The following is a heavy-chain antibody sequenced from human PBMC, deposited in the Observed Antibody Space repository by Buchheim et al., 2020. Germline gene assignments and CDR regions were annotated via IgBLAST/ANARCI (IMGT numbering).Heavy chain of an antibody. J-gene: IGHJ4*02. Sequence: VQIVDSGGGLVQPGGSLRLSCAASGFTFSDYYMSWVRQAPGKGLEWIAYVSDTGTNVLYAESLKGRFSISKDNAKNSLFLQLNSLRAEDTAVYYCVRKAQRAFDSGGQGTRVTGSS. CDR1: GFTFSDYY. V-gene: IGHV3-11*04. CDR3: VRKAQRAFDS. CDR2: VSDTGTNV. D-gene: IGHD1-26*01.